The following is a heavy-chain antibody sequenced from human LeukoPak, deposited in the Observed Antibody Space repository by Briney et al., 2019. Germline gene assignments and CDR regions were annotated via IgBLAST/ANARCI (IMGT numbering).Heavy chain of an antibody. CDR2: ISSSSSYI. CDR3: ARDRPRYSSAAADAFDI. Sequence: GGSLTLSCAASGFTFSSYSMNWVRQAPGKGLEWVSSISSSSSYINYADSVKGRFTISRDNARNSLYLQMNSLRAEDTAVYYCARDRPRYSSAAADAFDIWGQGTMVTVSS. CDR1: GFTFSSYS. V-gene: IGHV3-21*01. D-gene: IGHD6-19*01. J-gene: IGHJ3*02.